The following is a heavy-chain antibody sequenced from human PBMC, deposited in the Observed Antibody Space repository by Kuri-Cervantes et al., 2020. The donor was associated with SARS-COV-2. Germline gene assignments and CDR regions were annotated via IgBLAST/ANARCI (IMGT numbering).Heavy chain of an antibody. CDR3: AREGLRGGILSGYDH. J-gene: IGHJ4*02. D-gene: IGHD3-9*01. V-gene: IGHV3-53*01. CDR1: GFTVSSNY. CDR2: VDGGGST. Sequence: GGSLRLSCAVSGFTVSSNYMSWVRQAPGKGLECVTVVDGGGSTYYADSVKGRFTISRDNSKNTLYLQMNSLRAEDTAGYDCAREGLRGGILSGYDHWGQGTVVTVSS.